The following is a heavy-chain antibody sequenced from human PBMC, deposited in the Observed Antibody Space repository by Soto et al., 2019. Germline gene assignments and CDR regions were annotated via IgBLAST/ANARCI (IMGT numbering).Heavy chain of an antibody. CDR1: GGSISGYY. CDR2: IYYNGTT. J-gene: IGHJ6*02. Sequence: QVQLQESGPGLVNPSETLSLTCTVFGGSISGYYWTWIRQSPGGGLEWIGYIYYNGTTNYNPSLKRRVTISIDTSKSQFSLRLRSLTAADTAVYYCARWSDYGDYYYYGMDVWGQGTTVTVSS. CDR3: ARWSDYGDYYYYGMDV. D-gene: IGHD4-17*01. V-gene: IGHV4-59*13.